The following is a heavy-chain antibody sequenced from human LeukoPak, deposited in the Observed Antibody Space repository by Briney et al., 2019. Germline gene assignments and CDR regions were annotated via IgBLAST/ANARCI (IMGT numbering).Heavy chain of an antibody. D-gene: IGHD1-1*01. Sequence: PSETLSLTCTVSGGSISSHYWSWIRQPPGKALEWIGYIYYSGSTNYNPSLKSRVTISVDTSKNQFSLKLSSVTAADTAVYYCARGVVSTGNSRYYYYYMDVWGKGITVTVSS. CDR1: GGSISSHY. V-gene: IGHV4-59*11. CDR3: ARGVVSTGNSRYYYYYMDV. CDR2: IYYSGST. J-gene: IGHJ6*03.